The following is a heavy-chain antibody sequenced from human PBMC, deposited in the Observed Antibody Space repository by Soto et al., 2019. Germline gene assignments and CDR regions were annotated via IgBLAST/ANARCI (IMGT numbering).Heavy chain of an antibody. J-gene: IGHJ6*02. V-gene: IGHV4-30-4*01. Sequence: SETLSLTCTVSGGSISSGDYYWSWIRQPPGKGLEWIGYIYYSGSTYYNPSLKSRVTISVDTSKNQFSLKLSSVTAADTAVYYCARVVSNFWSGYQYYYYYGMDVWGQGTTVTVSS. CDR3: ARVVSNFWSGYQYYYYYGMDV. CDR2: IYYSGST. D-gene: IGHD3-3*01. CDR1: GGSISSGDYY.